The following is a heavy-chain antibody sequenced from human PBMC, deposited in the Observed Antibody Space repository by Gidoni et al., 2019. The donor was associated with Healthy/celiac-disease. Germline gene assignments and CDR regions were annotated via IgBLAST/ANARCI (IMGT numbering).Heavy chain of an antibody. V-gene: IGHV3-9*01. CDR1: GFTFVDYS. J-gene: IGHJ3*02. CDR3: AKDVSSIFVVVISAFDI. D-gene: IGHD3-3*01. Sequence: EVQLVESGVGLVRPGWSLRLSCAVSGFTFVDYSMHWVRQAPGKVLEWVSGISLISGSIGYADYVKGRFTISRDNAKNSMYLQMNSLRAEDTALYYCAKDVSSIFVVVISAFDIWGQGTMVTVSS. CDR2: ISLISGSI.